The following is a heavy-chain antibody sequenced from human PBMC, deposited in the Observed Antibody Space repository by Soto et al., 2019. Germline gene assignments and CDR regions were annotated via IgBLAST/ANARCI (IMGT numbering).Heavy chain of an antibody. CDR3: VKEGRIPRGVYEN. J-gene: IGHJ4*02. V-gene: IGHV3-64D*06. CDR1: GFTFSDYA. Sequence: GGSLRLSCSASGFTFSDYAMHWVRQTSGKGLEYVSAISRDGNTTYYTESVKDRFTISRDISKNTLYLQMSSLRVEDTAVYYCVKEGRIPRGVYENWGQGT. D-gene: IGHD3-10*01. CDR2: ISRDGNTT.